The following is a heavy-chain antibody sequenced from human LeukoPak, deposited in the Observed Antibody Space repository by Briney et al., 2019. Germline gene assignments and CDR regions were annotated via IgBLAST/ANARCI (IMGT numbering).Heavy chain of an antibody. J-gene: IGHJ4*02. D-gene: IGHD6-19*01. CDR3: ARDRGVVVVAGIDY. V-gene: IGHV1-2*02. CDR1: GYTFTGYY. Sequence: GASVKVSCKASGYTFTGYYMHWVRQAPGQGLEWMGWINPNSGGTNYAQKFQGRVTMTRDTSISTAYMELSRLRSDDTAVYYCARDRGVVVVAGIDYWGQGTLVTVSS. CDR2: INPNSGGT.